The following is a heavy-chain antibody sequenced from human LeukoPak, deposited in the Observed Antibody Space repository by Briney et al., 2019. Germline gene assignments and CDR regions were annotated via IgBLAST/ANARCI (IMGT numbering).Heavy chain of an antibody. V-gene: IGHV1-46*02. J-gene: IGHJ4*02. D-gene: IGHD4-23*01. CDR1: GFTFNSYY. CDR2: MYPSDCNT. Sequence: ASGFTFNSYYMLWLRQAPGQGLEGMGIMYPSDCNTLHAHKFQGTVPMTSEMSQRTVYMELHRRSAEAPAVYYCARAFSSATVALDFWGQGTLVTVSS. CDR3: ARAFSSATVALDF.